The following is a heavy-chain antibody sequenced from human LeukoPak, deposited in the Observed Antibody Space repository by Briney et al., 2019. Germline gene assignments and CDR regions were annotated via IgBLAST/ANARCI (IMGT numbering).Heavy chain of an antibody. D-gene: IGHD4-23*01. V-gene: IGHV1-2*02. CDR1: GYTFTGYY. Sequence: ASVKVSCKASGYTFTGYYMHWVRQAPGQGLEWMGWINPNSGGTNYAQKFQGRVTMTRDTSISTAYMELSRLRSDDTAVYYCARAGYGGNSGDYYYYMDVWGKGTTVTVSS. CDR3: ARAGYGGNSGDYYYYMDV. J-gene: IGHJ6*03. CDR2: INPNSGGT.